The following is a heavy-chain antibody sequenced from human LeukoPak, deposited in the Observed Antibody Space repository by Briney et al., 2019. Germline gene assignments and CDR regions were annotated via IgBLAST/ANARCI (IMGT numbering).Heavy chain of an antibody. V-gene: IGHV4-59*01. CDR3: AGSPNWGTPAY. D-gene: IGHD7-27*01. CDR1: GGSISSYY. J-gene: IGHJ4*02. CDR2: IYYSGST. Sequence: SETLSLTCTVSGGSISSYYWSWIRQPPGKGLEWIGYIYYSGSTNYNPSLKSRVTISVDTSKNQFSLKLSSVTAADTAVYYCAGSPNWGTPAYWGQGTLVTVSS.